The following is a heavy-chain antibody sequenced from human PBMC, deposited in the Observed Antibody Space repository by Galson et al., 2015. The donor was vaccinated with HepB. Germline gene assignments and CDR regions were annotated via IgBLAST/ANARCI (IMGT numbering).Heavy chain of an antibody. D-gene: IGHD3-22*01. CDR2: IKQDGSEK. Sequence: SLRLSCAASGFTFSSYWMSWVRQAPGKGLEWVANIKQDGSEKYYVDSVKGRFTISRDNAKNSLYLQMNSLRVEDTAVYYCARDFYYHVSSGPGAFDIWGQGTMVTVSS. CDR3: ARDFYYHVSSGPGAFDI. J-gene: IGHJ3*02. CDR1: GFTFSSYW. V-gene: IGHV3-7*01.